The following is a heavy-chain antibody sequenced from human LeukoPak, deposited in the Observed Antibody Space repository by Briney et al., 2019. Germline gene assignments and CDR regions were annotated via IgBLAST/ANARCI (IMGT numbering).Heavy chain of an antibody. D-gene: IGHD5-12*01. CDR1: GFTFSSYA. CDR2: ISYDGSNK. V-gene: IGHV3-30-3*01. J-gene: IGHJ4*02. Sequence: GGSLRLSCAASGFTFSSYAMHWVRQAPGKGLEWVAVISYDGSNKYYADSVKGRFTISRDNSKNTLYLQMNSLRAEDTAVYYCARGSLWLRLDYWGQGTLVTVSS. CDR3: ARGSLWLRLDY.